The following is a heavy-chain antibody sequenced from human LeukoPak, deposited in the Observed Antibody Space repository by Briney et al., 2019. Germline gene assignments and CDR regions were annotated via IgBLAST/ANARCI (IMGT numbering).Heavy chain of an antibody. D-gene: IGHD6-19*01. V-gene: IGHV3-7*01. CDR3: VREGHDNGWSFGY. J-gene: IGHJ4*02. CDR2: INQGGSEK. Sequence: PGGSLRLSCAASGLTFSDYGMSWVRQAPGKGLEWVANINQGGSEKYYVDSVEGRFTISRDNPKNSLYLQMTSLRAEDAAVYYCVREGHDNGWSFGYWGQGALVIVSS. CDR1: GLTFSDYG.